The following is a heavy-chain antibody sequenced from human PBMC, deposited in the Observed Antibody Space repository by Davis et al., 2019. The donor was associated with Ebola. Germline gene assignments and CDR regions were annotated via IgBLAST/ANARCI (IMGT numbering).Heavy chain of an antibody. J-gene: IGHJ5*02. CDR1: RGTFSSYA. D-gene: IGHD2-8*02. V-gene: IGHV1-69*13. Sequence: SVKVSCKASRGTFSSYAISWVRQAPGQGLEWMGGIIPIFGTANYAQKFQGRVTITADESTSTAYMELSSLRSEDTAVYYCARGGYCTGGVCYNPWFDPWGQGTLVTVSS. CDR3: ARGGYCTGGVCYNPWFDP. CDR2: IIPIFGTA.